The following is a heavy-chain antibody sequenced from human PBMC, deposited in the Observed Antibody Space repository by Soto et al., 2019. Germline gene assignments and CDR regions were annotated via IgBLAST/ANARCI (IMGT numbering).Heavy chain of an antibody. CDR3: ASGLSGDKVDQ. Sequence: QVQLQESGPGLVKPSQTLSLTCTVSGGSISDVAYYWSWIRQPPGKGLEWIGHIYDSGNTYNNPSLKRRLTISVDTSKNHFSLNLNSVTAADTAVYYCASGLSGDKVDQWGQGTLVTVSS. V-gene: IGHV4-30-4*01. CDR1: GGSISDVAYY. CDR2: IYDSGNT. D-gene: IGHD2-21*01. J-gene: IGHJ4*02.